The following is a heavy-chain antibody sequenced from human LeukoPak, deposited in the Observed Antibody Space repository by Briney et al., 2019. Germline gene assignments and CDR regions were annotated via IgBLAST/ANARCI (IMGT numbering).Heavy chain of an antibody. CDR2: INPSGGST. Sequence: ASVKVSCKASGYTFTSSYMHWVRQAPGQGLEWMGIINPSGGSTSYAQKFQGRVTMTRDTSTSTVYMELSSLRSEDTAVYYCARELGSNYDILTGIPDAFDIWGQGTMVTVSS. D-gene: IGHD3-9*01. J-gene: IGHJ3*02. CDR1: GYTFTSSY. V-gene: IGHV1-46*01. CDR3: ARELGSNYDILTGIPDAFDI.